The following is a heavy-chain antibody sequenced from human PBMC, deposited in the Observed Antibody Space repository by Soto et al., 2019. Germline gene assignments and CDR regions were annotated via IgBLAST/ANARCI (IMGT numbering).Heavy chain of an antibody. V-gene: IGHV3-23*01. CDR3: AKDRGYYDSSGYYPSDAFDI. D-gene: IGHD3-22*01. J-gene: IGHJ3*02. CDR1: GFTFSSYA. Sequence: GGSLRLSCAASGFTFSSYAMSWVRQAPGKGLEWVSAISGSGGSTYYADSVKGRFTISRDNSKNTLYLQMNSLRAEDTAVYYCAKDRGYYDSSGYYPSDAFDIWGQGTMVTVSS. CDR2: ISGSGGST.